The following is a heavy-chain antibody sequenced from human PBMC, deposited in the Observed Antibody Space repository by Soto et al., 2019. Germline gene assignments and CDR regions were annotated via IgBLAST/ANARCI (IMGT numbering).Heavy chain of an antibody. V-gene: IGHV3-23*01. CDR1: GFTFNTYA. CDR2: IGGGGGST. Sequence: EVRLLESVGGLVQPGGSLRLSCAASGFTFNTYAMSWVRQAPGKGLEWVSVIGGGGGSTHYADSVKGRFTISRDNSKNTLYLQMNSLRADDTAIYYCARDSITRLSYDIPGMDVWGQGTTVTVSS. J-gene: IGHJ6*02. D-gene: IGHD3-10*01. CDR3: ARDSITRLSYDIPGMDV.